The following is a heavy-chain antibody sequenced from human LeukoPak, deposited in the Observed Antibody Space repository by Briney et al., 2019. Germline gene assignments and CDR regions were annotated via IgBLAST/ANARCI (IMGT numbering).Heavy chain of an antibody. CDR1: GYTFTSYG. V-gene: IGHV1-18*01. J-gene: IGHJ4*02. Sequence: ASVKVSCKASGYTFTSYGISWVRQAPGQGLEWMGWISAYNGNTNYAQKLQGRVTMTTDTSTSTAYMELRSLRSDDTAVHYCARDETGYCSSTSCSPFDYWGQGTLVTVSS. D-gene: IGHD2-2*03. CDR3: ARDETGYCSSTSCSPFDY. CDR2: ISAYNGNT.